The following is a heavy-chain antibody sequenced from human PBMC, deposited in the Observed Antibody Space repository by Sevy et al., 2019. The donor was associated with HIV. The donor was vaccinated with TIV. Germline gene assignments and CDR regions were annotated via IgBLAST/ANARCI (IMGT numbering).Heavy chain of an antibody. V-gene: IGHV3-7*01. D-gene: IGHD1-7*01. CDR3: ARDDGNYYFHY. J-gene: IGHJ4*02. Sequence: GGSLRLSCAASGFTFSKYWMGWVRQAPGKGLEWVANIKQDAGRKYYVDSVKGRFTISRDNAKNSLYLQMNSLRAEDTAVYFCARDDGNYYFHYWGQGTLVTVSS. CDR1: GFTFSKYW. CDR2: IKQDAGRK.